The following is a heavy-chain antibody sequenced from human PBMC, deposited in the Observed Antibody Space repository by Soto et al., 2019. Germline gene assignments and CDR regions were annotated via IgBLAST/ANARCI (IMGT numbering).Heavy chain of an antibody. J-gene: IGHJ4*02. Sequence: GGSLRLSCAASGFTFSSYGMHWVRQAPGKGLEWVAVISYDGSNKYYADSVKGRFTISRDNSKNTLYLQMNSLRAEDTAVYYSDNYVRHDFGCTSTYSLGFDGWGQGTLVTVSS. CDR1: GFTFSSYG. V-gene: IGHV3-30*03. CDR2: ISYDGSNK. CDR3: DNYVRHDFGCTSTYSLGFDG. D-gene: IGHD3-10*02.